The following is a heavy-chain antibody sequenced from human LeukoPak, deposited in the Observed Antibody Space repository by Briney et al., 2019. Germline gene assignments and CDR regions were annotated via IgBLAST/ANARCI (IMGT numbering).Heavy chain of an antibody. CDR2: INSDGSST. Sequence: GGSLGLSCVASGFTFISYAMTLARHSLGKGLVGLSRINSDGSSTSYDDYEKGRFTISRDNAKNTLYLQMNSLRAEDTAVYYCARDPGLLLWFGELSSDAFDIWGQGTMVTVSS. CDR3: ARDPGLLLWFGELSSDAFDI. J-gene: IGHJ3*02. D-gene: IGHD3-10*01. V-gene: IGHV3-74*01. CDR1: GFTFISYA.